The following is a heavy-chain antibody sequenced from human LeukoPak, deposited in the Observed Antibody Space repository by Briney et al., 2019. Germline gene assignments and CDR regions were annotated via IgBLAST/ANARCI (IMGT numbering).Heavy chain of an antibody. J-gene: IGHJ4*02. D-gene: IGHD3-22*01. CDR1: GFTFSKYA. CDR3: AKSKYFDSGGYYFFDY. CDR2: ISVSGGST. V-gene: IGHV3-23*01. Sequence: GGSLRLSCAASGFTFSKYAMTWVRQAPGKGLEWVSGISVSGGSTNYADSVKGRFTISRDNSKNTLYLQMNSLRAEDKAVYYCAKSKYFDSGGYYFFDYWGQGTLVTVSS.